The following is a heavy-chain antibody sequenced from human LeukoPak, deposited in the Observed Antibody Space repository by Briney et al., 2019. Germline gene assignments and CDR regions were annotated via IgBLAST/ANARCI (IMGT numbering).Heavy chain of an antibody. CDR1: GGSISSSSYY. D-gene: IGHD5-12*01. J-gene: IGHJ4*02. V-gene: IGHV4-39*01. CDR3: ARGREGYSYEFDY. CDR2: IYYSGST. Sequence: ASETLSLTCTVSGGSISSSSYYWGWIRQPPGKGLEWIGSIYYSGSTYYNPSLKSRVTISVDTSKNQFSLKLSSVTAADTAVYYCARGREGYSYEFDYWGQGTLVTVSS.